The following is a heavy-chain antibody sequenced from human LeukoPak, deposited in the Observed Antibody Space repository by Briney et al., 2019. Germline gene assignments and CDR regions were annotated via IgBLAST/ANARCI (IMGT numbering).Heavy chain of an antibody. CDR1: GYTFTGYF. Sequence: ASVKVSCKASGYTFTGYFIHWVRQAPGQGLEWMGWINPNNGGTKYARKFQDRVTMTRDTSISTAYMELSRLRSDDTAVYYCARDERYDSSGYPFDYWGQGTLVTVSS. J-gene: IGHJ4*02. CDR3: ARDERYDSSGYPFDY. CDR2: INPNNGGT. V-gene: IGHV1-2*02. D-gene: IGHD3-22*01.